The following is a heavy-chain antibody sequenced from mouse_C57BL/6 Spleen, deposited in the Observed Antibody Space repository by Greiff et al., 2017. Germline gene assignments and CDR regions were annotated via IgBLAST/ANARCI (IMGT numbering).Heavy chain of an antibody. CDR2: IHPNSGST. Sequence: VQLQQPGAELVKPGASVKLSCKASGYTFTSYWMHWVKQRPGQGLEWIGMIHPNSGSTNYNETFKSKATLTVDKSSSTAYMQLSSLTSEDSAVYYCARPPFITTVVADYAMDYWGQGTSVTVSS. CDR3: ARPPFITTVVADYAMDY. D-gene: IGHD1-1*01. CDR1: GYTFTSYW. J-gene: IGHJ4*01. V-gene: IGHV1-64*01.